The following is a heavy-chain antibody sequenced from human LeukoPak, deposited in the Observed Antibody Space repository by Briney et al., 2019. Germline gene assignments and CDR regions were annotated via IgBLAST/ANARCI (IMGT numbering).Heavy chain of an antibody. J-gene: IGHJ4*02. CDR1: GFTFSSYA. V-gene: IGHV3-30*04. CDR3: ARSRYSGSYYDY. D-gene: IGHD1-26*01. CDR2: ISYDGSNK. Sequence: GGSLRLSCAASGFTFSSYAMHWVRQAPGKGLEWVAVISYDGSNKYYADSVKGRFTISRDNSKNTLYLQMNSLRAEDTAVYYCARSRYSGSYYDYWGQGTLVTVSS.